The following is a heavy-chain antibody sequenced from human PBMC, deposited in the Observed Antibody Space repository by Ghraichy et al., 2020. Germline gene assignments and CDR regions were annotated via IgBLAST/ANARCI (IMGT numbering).Heavy chain of an antibody. J-gene: IGHJ2*01. CDR1: GGSISSSSYY. D-gene: IGHD2-2*01. V-gene: IGHV4-39*01. CDR2: IYYSGST. Sequence: SETLSLTCTVSGGSISSSSYYWGWIRQPPGKGLEWIGSIYYSGSTYYNPSLKSRVTISVDTSKNQFSLKLSSVTAADTAVYYCAGLSYCSSASCYEWYFDLWGRGTLVTVSS. CDR3: AGLSYCSSASCYEWYFDL.